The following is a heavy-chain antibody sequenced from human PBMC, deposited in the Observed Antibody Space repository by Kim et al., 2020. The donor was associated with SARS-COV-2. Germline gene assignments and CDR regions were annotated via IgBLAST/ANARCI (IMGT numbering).Heavy chain of an antibody. Sequence: SETLSLTCTVSGYSISSGYYWGWIRQPPGKGLEWIGSIYHSESTYYNPSLKSRITISVDTSKNQFSLKLNSVTAADTAVYYCARAPEYCTTISCYGTYFDYWGQGTLVTVSS. CDR1: GYSISSGYY. D-gene: IGHD2-2*01. CDR2: IYHSEST. CDR3: ARAPEYCTTISCYGTYFDY. V-gene: IGHV4-38-2*02. J-gene: IGHJ4*02.